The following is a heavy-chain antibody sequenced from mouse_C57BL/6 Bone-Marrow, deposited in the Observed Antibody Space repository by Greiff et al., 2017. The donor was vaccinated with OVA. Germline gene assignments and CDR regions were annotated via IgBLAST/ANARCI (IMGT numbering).Heavy chain of an antibody. D-gene: IGHD1-1*01. CDR3: ARSDYYGSTH. CDR2: IDPSDSYT. J-gene: IGHJ2*01. V-gene: IGHV1-69*01. Sequence: SGAELVMPGASVKLSCKASGYTFTSYWMHWVKQRPGQGLEWIGEIDPSDSYTNYNQKFKGKSTLTVDKSSSTAYMQLSSLTSEDSAVYYCARSDYYGSTHWGQGTTLTVSS. CDR1: GYTFTSYW.